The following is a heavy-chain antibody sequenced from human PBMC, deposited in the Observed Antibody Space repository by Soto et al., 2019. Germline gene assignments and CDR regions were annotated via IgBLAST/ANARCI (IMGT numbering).Heavy chain of an antibody. J-gene: IGHJ5*02. CDR2: IYYSGST. CDR3: ARERPDGSRLDP. Sequence: SETLSLTCTVSGGSSSSGDYYWSWIRQPPGKGLEWIGYIYYSGSTYYNPSLKSRVTISVDTSKNQFSLKLSSVTAADTAVYYCARERPDGSRLDPWGQGTLVTASS. CDR1: GGSSSSGDYY. D-gene: IGHD6-13*01. V-gene: IGHV4-30-4*01.